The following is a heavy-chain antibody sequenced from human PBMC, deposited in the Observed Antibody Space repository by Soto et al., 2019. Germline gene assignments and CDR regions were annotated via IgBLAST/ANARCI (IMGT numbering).Heavy chain of an antibody. J-gene: IGHJ6*02. D-gene: IGHD2-2*01. CDR2: ISYDGRNK. CDR3: ARDRGSAAPAANPYYGMDV. Sequence: PGGSLRLSCVVTGFTLNTYALHWVRQAPGKGLEWVAVISYDGRNKYYADSVKGRFTISRDNSKNTLYLQMNSLRPEDTAVYYCARDRGSAAPAANPYYGMDVWGQGTTVTVSS. V-gene: IGHV3-30-3*01. CDR1: GFTLNTYA.